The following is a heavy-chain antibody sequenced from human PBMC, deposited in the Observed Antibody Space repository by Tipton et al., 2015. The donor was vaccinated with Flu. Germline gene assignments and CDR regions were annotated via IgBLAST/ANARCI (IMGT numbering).Heavy chain of an antibody. D-gene: IGHD6-6*01. V-gene: IGHV3-23*01. CDR1: GFRFSSYA. CDR2: IGGRGSKT. Sequence: SLRLSCAASGFRFSSYAMRWVRQAPGKGLEWVSGIGGRGSKTYYADSVKGRFTISRDNAMNSLYLQMNSLRAEDTAVYYCARGIAARPYYYYYGMDVWGQGTTVTVSS. CDR3: ARGIAARPYYYYYGMDV. J-gene: IGHJ6*02.